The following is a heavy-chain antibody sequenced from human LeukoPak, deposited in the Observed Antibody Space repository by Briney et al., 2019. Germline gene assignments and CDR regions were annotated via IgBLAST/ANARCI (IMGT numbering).Heavy chain of an antibody. CDR2: IKQDGSEK. CDR1: GFTFSSYW. CDR3: AKGNYGEKIDY. Sequence: GGSLRLSCAASGFTFSSYWMSWVRQAPGKGLEWVANIKQDGSEKYYVDSVKGRFTISRDNSKNTLYLQMNSLKAEDAALYYCAKGNYGEKIDYWGPGTLVTVSS. V-gene: IGHV3-7*03. D-gene: IGHD4-17*01. J-gene: IGHJ4*02.